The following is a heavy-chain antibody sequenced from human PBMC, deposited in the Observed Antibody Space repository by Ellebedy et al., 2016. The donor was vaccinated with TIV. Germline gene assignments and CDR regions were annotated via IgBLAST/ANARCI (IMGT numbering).Heavy chain of an antibody. V-gene: IGHV5-51*01. CDR1: GYSFTSYW. J-gene: IGHJ4*02. CDR3: ARLGYSYGYWGDTIDY. Sequence: GESLKISCKGSGYSFTSYWIGWVRQMPGKDLEWMGLIYPGDSDTRYSPSFQGQVTISADKSIRTAYLPWSSLKASDTAMYYCARLGYSYGYWGDTIDYWGQGTLVTVSS. CDR2: IYPGDSDT. D-gene: IGHD5-18*01.